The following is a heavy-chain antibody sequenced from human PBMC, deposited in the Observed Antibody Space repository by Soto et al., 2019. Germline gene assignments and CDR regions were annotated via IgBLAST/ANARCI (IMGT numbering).Heavy chain of an antibody. Sequence: EVQLVESGGGLVKPGGSLRLSCAASGFTFSNAWMSWVRQAPGKGLEWVGRIKSKTDGGTTDYAAPVKGRFTISRDDSKNTLYLQMNSLKTEDTAVNYCTTLSIAVAEGIWGQGTMVTVSS. V-gene: IGHV3-15*01. J-gene: IGHJ3*02. D-gene: IGHD6-19*01. CDR1: GFTFSNAW. CDR3: TTLSIAVAEGI. CDR2: IKSKTDGGTT.